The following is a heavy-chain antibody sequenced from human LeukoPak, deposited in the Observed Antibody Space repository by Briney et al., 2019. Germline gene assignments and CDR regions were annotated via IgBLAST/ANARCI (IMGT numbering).Heavy chain of an antibody. CDR3: AKGGEIVVVITNDAFDI. J-gene: IGHJ3*02. CDR2: ISSSSSTI. V-gene: IGHV3-48*01. D-gene: IGHD3-22*01. CDR1: GFTFSSYS. Sequence: GGSLRLSCAASGFTFSSYSMNWVRQAPGKGLEWVSYISSSSSTIYYADSVKGRFTISRDNAKNSLYLQMNSLRAEDTAVYYCAKGGEIVVVITNDAFDIWGQGTMVTVSS.